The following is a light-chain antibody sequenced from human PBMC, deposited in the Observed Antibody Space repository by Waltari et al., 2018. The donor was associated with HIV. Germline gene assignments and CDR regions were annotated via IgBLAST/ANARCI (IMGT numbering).Light chain of an antibody. CDR2: KTS. V-gene: IGKV1-5*03. Sequence: QMTQSPSTLSASVGDRVAITCRASQIINNWLAWYQQRPGRPPKLLIYKTSNLENGVPVRFIGSVSGAEFTLTIDGLQPDDFATYFCQQYNSHSYTFGQGTRLDI. CDR1: QIINNW. J-gene: IGKJ2*01. CDR3: QQYNSHSYT.